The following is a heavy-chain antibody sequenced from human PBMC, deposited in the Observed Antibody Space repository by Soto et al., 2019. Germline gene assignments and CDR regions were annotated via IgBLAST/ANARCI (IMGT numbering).Heavy chain of an antibody. V-gene: IGHV4-38-2*02. D-gene: IGHD4-4*01. CDR2: ILHSGST. Sequence: SETLSLTCTVSGYSISSGYFWAWIRQPPGKGLEWIGNILHSGSTHYNPSLKSRVTISVDTSKNQFSLNLGSVTAADTAVYYCWRADYTNYGDPGCWGQGTLVTVSS. J-gene: IGHJ4*02. CDR1: GYSISSGYF. CDR3: WRADYTNYGDPGC.